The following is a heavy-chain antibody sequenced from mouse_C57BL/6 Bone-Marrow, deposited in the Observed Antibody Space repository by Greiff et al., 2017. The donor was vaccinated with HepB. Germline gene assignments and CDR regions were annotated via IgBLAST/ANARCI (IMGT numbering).Heavy chain of an antibody. J-gene: IGHJ1*03. Sequence: QVQLQQSGAELVRPGTSVKVSCKASGYAFTNYLIEWVKQRPGQGLEWIGVINPGSGGTNYNEKFKGKATLTADKSSSTAYMQLSSLTSEDSAVYFCARRKGDEGHFDVWGTGTTVTVSS. D-gene: IGHD3-3*01. CDR1: GYAFTNYL. V-gene: IGHV1-54*01. CDR2: INPGSGGT. CDR3: ARRKGDEGHFDV.